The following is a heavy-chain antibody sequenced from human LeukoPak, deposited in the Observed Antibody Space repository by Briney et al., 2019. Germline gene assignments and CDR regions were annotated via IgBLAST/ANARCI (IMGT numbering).Heavy chain of an antibody. J-gene: IGHJ5*01. Sequence: GGSLRLSCTASGFSFSGSWMSWVRQAPGKGLEWVSFISSSSTYIYYADSVKGRFTISRDDAKNSLYLQMSSLRADDTAVYYCARDRVVSGRFGEVASWGQGTLVTVSS. CDR2: ISSSSTYI. V-gene: IGHV3-21*01. D-gene: IGHD3-10*01. CDR1: GFSFSGSW. CDR3: ARDRVVSGRFGEVAS.